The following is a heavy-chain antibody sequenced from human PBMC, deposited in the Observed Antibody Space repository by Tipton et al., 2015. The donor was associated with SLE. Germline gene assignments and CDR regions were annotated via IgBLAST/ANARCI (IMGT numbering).Heavy chain of an antibody. D-gene: IGHD6-6*01. Sequence: SLRLSCAASGFTFSSYSMNWVRQAPGKGLEWVALISDDGRNKKYADSVKGRFTISRDNSKNTFFLQMNSLRADDTAVYYCATSTSVTFDIWGQGTMVTVSS. CDR1: GFTFSSYS. J-gene: IGHJ3*02. V-gene: IGHV3-30*03. CDR3: ATSTSVTFDI. CDR2: ISDDGRNK.